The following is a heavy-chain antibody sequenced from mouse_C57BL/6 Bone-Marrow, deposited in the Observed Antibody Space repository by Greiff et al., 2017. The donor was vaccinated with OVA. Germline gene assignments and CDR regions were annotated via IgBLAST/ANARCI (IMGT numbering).Heavy chain of an antibody. CDR3: VRGYDGPWFAY. J-gene: IGHJ3*01. D-gene: IGHD2-3*01. CDR2: IRSKSSKYAT. V-gene: IGHV10-3*01. Sequence: GGGLVQPKGSLKLSCAASGFTFNTYAMHWVRQAPGKGLEWVARIRSKSSKYATYYADSVKDRFTISRDDSQSMLYLQMNNLKTEDTAMYYCVRGYDGPWFAYWGQGTLVTVSA. CDR1: GFTFNTYA.